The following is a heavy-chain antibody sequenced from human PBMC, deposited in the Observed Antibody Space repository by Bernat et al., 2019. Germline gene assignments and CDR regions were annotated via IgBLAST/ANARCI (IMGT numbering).Heavy chain of an antibody. Sequence: EVQLVESGGGLVKSGGSLRLSCAASGFTFSSYSMNWVRQAPGKGLEWVSSISSSSSSYIYYADSVKGRFTISRDNAKNSLYLQMNSLRAEDTAVYYCARYYYDSSGYYYLSTVSDYWGQGTLVTVSS. D-gene: IGHD3-22*01. V-gene: IGHV3-21*01. CDR1: GFTFSSYS. CDR2: ISSSSSSYI. J-gene: IGHJ4*02. CDR3: ARYYYDSSGYYYLSTVSDY.